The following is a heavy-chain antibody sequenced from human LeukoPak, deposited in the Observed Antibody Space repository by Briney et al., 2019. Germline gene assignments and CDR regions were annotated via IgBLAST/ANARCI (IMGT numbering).Heavy chain of an antibody. D-gene: IGHD1-1*01. CDR1: GYTFTGYY. Sequence: ASVKVSCKASGYTFTGYYMHWVRQAPGQGLEWMGWIDPNSGDTNYAQKFQGRVTMTRDTSISTAYMELSRLRSDDTAVYYCARVWYNWNDGVFYWFDPWGQGTLVTVSS. J-gene: IGHJ5*02. CDR2: IDPNSGDT. V-gene: IGHV1-2*02. CDR3: ARVWYNWNDGVFYWFDP.